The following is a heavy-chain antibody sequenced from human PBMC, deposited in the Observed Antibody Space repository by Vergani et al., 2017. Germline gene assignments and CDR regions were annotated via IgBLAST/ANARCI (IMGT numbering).Heavy chain of an antibody. J-gene: IGHJ4*02. CDR1: GFTFSSYA. V-gene: IGHV3-23*01. Sequence: EVQLWESGGGLVQPGGSLRLSCAASGFTFSSYAMSWVRQAPGKGLEWVSAISGSGGSTYYADSVKGRFTISRDNSKNTLYLQMNSLRAEDTAVSYCAKDVIDYDSSGFYFDYWGQGTLVTVSS. CDR2: ISGSGGST. D-gene: IGHD3-22*01. CDR3: AKDVIDYDSSGFYFDY.